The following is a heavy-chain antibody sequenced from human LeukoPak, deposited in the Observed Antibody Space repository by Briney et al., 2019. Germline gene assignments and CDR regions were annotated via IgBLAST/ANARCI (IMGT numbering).Heavy chain of an antibody. CDR2: ISSSSSYI. Sequence: GGSLRLSCAPSRFTFSTYTMNWVRQAPGKGLEWISSISSSSSYIYYADSVKGRFTISRDNSKNTLYLQMNTLRPEDTAFYYCAKDREEMTTVWYFDLWGRGTLVTVSS. J-gene: IGHJ2*01. CDR1: RFTFSTYT. D-gene: IGHD4-11*01. CDR3: AKDREEMTTVWYFDL. V-gene: IGHV3-21*01.